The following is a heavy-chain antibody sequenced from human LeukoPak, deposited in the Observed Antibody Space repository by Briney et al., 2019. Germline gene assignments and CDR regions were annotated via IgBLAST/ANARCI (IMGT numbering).Heavy chain of an antibody. V-gene: IGHV3-48*03. CDR1: GFTFSSYD. CDR3: ARAYSSGWFPGTFDY. D-gene: IGHD6-19*01. J-gene: IGHJ4*02. Sequence: GGSLRLFCAASGFTFSSYDMNCVRQDLGKGLQWVSYISSSGSTIYYADSVKGRFTISRDNAKNSLYLQMNSLRAEDTAVYYCARAYSSGWFPGTFDYWGQGTLVTVSS. CDR2: ISSSGSTI.